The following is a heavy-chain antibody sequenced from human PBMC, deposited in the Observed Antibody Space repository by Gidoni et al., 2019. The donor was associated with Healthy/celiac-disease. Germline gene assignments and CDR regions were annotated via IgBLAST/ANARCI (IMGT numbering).Heavy chain of an antibody. CDR1: GFTFSSYS. CDR3: ARDGRFDCSSTSCSFSSSNWFDP. Sequence: EVQLVESGGGLVKPGGSLRLSCAASGFTFSSYSMNWVRQAPGKGLEWVSSISSSSSYIYYADSVKGRFTISRDNAKNSLYLQMNSLRAEDTAVYYCARDGRFDCSSTSCSFSSSNWFDPWGQGTLVTVSS. CDR2: ISSSSSYI. D-gene: IGHD2-2*01. V-gene: IGHV3-21*01. J-gene: IGHJ5*02.